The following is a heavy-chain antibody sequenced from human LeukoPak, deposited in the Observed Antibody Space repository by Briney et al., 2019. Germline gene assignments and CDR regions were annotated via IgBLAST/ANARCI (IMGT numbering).Heavy chain of an antibody. V-gene: IGHV4-34*01. CDR3: ARGGDYGGPLGFDY. D-gene: IGHD4-23*01. J-gene: IGHJ4*02. CDR2: INHSGST. CDR1: GGSFSGYY. Sequence: PSETLSLTCAVYGGSFSGYYWSWIRQPPGKGLEWIGEINHSGSTNYNPSLKSRVTISVDTSKNQFSLKLSSVTAADTAVYYCARGGDYGGPLGFDYWGQGTLVTIST.